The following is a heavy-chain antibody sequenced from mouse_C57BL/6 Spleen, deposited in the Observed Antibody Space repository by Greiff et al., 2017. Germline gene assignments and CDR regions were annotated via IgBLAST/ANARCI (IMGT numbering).Heavy chain of an antibody. CDR1: GYTFTSYW. CDR2: IYPSDSET. CDR3: ASSTMVTTRGFAD. Sequence: QVQLQQPGAELVRPGSSVKLSCKASGYTFTSYWMDWVKQRPGQGLEWIGNIYPSDSETHYNQKFKDKATLTVDKSSSTAYIQLSSLTSEDSAVYYCASSTMVTTRGFADWGQGTLVTVSA. J-gene: IGHJ3*01. D-gene: IGHD2-2*01. V-gene: IGHV1-61*01.